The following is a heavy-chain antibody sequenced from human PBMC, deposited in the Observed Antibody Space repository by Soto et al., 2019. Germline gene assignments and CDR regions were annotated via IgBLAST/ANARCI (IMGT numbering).Heavy chain of an antibody. CDR1: GFTFSSYG. J-gene: IGHJ4*02. Sequence: GSLRLSCAASGFTFSSYGMHWVRQATGKGLEWVAVIWYDGSNKYYADSVKGRFTISRDNSKNTLYLQMNSLRAEDTAVYYCARDDSSGYYLDYWGQGTLVTVSS. D-gene: IGHD3-22*01. CDR3: ARDDSSGYYLDY. CDR2: IWYDGSNK. V-gene: IGHV3-33*01.